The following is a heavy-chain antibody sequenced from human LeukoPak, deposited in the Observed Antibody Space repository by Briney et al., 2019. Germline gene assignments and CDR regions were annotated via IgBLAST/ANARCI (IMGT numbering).Heavy chain of an antibody. J-gene: IGHJ4*02. V-gene: IGHV3-21*01. CDR2: ISSSSSYI. CDR1: GFTFSSYS. CDR3: ARDLIGGSGSLYYFAY. Sequence: PGGSLRLSCAASGFTFSSYSMNWVRQAPGKGLEWVSSISSSSSYIYYADSVKGRFTISRDNAKNSLYLQMNSLRAEDTAVYYCARDLIGGSGSLYYFAYWGQGTLVTVSS. D-gene: IGHD3-10*01.